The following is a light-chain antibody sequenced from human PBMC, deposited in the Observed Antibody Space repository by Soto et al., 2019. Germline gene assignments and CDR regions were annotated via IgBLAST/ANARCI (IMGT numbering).Light chain of an antibody. J-gene: IGKJ5*01. CDR2: DTS. CDR1: QSVSSA. CDR3: HQYNTWPLT. Sequence: EIVMTQSPATLSVSPGKGAALSCRARQSVSSALAWYRQTPGQSPRLLIYDTSTRATGVPARFSGSGSGTEFTLTITSLQSEDFAVYYCHQYNTWPLTFGQGTRLEI. V-gene: IGKV3-15*01.